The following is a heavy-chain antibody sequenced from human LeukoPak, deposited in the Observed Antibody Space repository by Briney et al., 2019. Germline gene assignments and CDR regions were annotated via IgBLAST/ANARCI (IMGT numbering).Heavy chain of an antibody. CDR1: GGSFSGYY. Sequence: SETLSLTCAVYGGSFSGYYWSWIRQPPGKGLEWIGEINHSGSTNYNPSLKSRVTISVDTSKNQFSLKLSSVTAADTAVYYCARDVLYYYMDVWGKGTTVTVSS. CDR3: ARDVLYYYMDV. J-gene: IGHJ6*03. D-gene: IGHD6-6*01. CDR2: INHSGST. V-gene: IGHV4-34*01.